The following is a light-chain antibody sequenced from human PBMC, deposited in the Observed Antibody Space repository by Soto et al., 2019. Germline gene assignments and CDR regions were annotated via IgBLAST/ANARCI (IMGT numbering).Light chain of an antibody. CDR2: GAS. CDR3: QQYSNWPLC. Sequence: EIVMTQSLATLSVSPGERATLSCRASQTVYNNLAWYQQKPGQPPRLLIYGASASATGIPARFSGSGSGTEFTLTISSLQSEDFAVYYYQQYSNWPLCFGGGTKVEIK. CDR1: QTVYNN. V-gene: IGKV3-15*01. J-gene: IGKJ4*01.